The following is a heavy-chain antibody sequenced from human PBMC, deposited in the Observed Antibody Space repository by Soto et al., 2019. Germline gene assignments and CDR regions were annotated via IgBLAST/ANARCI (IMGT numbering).Heavy chain of an antibody. CDR1: GGSISSYY. Sequence: SETLSLTCTVSGGSISSYYWSWIRQPPGKGLEWIGYIYYSGSTNYNPSLKSRVTISVDTSKNQFSLKLSSVTAADTAVYYCARSHSPYYYDSSGYLTRWGQGTLGTVSS. J-gene: IGHJ4*02. D-gene: IGHD3-22*01. V-gene: IGHV4-59*01. CDR3: ARSHSPYYYDSSGYLTR. CDR2: IYYSGST.